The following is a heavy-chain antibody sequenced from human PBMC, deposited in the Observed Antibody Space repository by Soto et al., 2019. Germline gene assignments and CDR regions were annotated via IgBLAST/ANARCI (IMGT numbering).Heavy chain of an antibody. CDR3: VKDTGFNGGNPRGNAFDI. CDR2: ISSNGGST. Sequence: PGGSLRLSCSASGFTFSSYAMHWVRQAPGKGLEYVSAISSNGGSTYYADSVKGRFTISRDNSKNTLYLQMSSLRAEDTAVYYCVKDTGFNGGNPRGNAFDIWGQGTMVTVSS. J-gene: IGHJ3*02. CDR1: GFTFSSYA. D-gene: IGHD2-15*01. V-gene: IGHV3-64D*08.